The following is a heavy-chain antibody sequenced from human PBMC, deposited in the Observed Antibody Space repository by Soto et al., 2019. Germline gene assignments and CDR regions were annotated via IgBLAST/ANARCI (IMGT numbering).Heavy chain of an antibody. V-gene: IGHV1-18*01. J-gene: IGHJ4*02. CDR1: GYTFTSYG. CDR3: ARDSRIKASEQSGGY. D-gene: IGHD3-10*01. CDR2: ISAYNGNT. Sequence: ASVKVSCKASGYTFTSYGISWVRQAPGQGLEWMGWISAYNGNTNYAQKLQGRVTMTTDTSTSTAYMELRSLRSDDTAVYYCARDSRIKASEQSGGYWGQGTLVTVSS.